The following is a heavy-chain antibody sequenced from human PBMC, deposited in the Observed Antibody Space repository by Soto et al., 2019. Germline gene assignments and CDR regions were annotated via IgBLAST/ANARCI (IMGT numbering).Heavy chain of an antibody. V-gene: IGHV1-69*01. J-gene: IGHJ6*02. CDR1: GGTFGSYA. Sequence: QVQLVQSGAEVKKPGSSVKVSCKASGGTFGSYAISWVRQAPGQGLEWMGGMIPIPGTANSAQKFQGRVTSAADESTSTTYMELSRLRSEDTAVYYCARSQGSSTSLAIYYYYYYGMDVWGQGTTVTVSS. D-gene: IGHD2-2*01. CDR2: MIPIPGTA. CDR3: ARSQGSSTSLAIYYYYYYGMDV.